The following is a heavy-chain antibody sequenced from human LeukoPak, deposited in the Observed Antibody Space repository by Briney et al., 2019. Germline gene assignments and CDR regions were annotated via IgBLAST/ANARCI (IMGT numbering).Heavy chain of an antibody. CDR1: GYSLTMYN. CDR3: ARGPPGYCSGGRCYWYYYYMDV. V-gene: IGHV1-46*01. Sequence: ASVKVSCKASGYSLTMYNMHWVRQAPGQGLEWMGIINPSGDSTSYAQKFQGRVTMTGDMSTSTVYMELSSLRSEDTAVYYCARGPPGYCSGGRCYWYYYYMDVWGKGTTVTISS. J-gene: IGHJ6*03. CDR2: INPSGDST. D-gene: IGHD2-15*01.